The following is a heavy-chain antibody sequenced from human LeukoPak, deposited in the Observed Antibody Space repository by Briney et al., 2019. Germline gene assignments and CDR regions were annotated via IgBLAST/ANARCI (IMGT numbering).Heavy chain of an antibody. CDR3: ARTIFSRYNWNDVSYFDY. V-gene: IGHV3-7*01. CDR1: KISFVSYW. D-gene: IGHD1-1*01. Sequence: GGSLRLSCAASKISFVSYWMSWVRQAPGKGLEWVANIKQDGSETYYVDSVKGRFIISRDNTKNSLYLQMNSLRAEDTAVYYCARTIFSRYNWNDVSYFDYWGQGTLVTVSP. J-gene: IGHJ4*02. CDR2: IKQDGSET.